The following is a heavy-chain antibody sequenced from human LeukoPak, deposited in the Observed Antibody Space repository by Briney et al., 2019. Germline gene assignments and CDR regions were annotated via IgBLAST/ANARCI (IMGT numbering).Heavy chain of an antibody. D-gene: IGHD3-10*01. J-gene: IGHJ4*02. V-gene: IGHV4-59*01. Sequence: SETLSLTCTVSGGSISSYYWSWIWQSPGKGLEWIGHIYYSGSTNYNSSLKSRVTISIDTSKNQFSLKLSSVTAADTAVYYCARTRSPTMVLFDYWGQGTLVTVSS. CDR2: IYYSGST. CDR3: ARTRSPTMVLFDY. CDR1: GGSISSYY.